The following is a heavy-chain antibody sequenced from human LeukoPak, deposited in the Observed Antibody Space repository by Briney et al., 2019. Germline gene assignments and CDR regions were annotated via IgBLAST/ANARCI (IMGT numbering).Heavy chain of an antibody. Sequence: GASVKVSCKASGYTFTSYGISWVRQAPGQGLEWMGWISAYNGNTNYAQKLQGRVTMTTDTSTSTAHMELRSLRSDDTAVYYCARGVLRYFDWSEDAFDIWGQGTMVTVSS. CDR2: ISAYNGNT. D-gene: IGHD3-9*01. CDR1: GYTFTSYG. J-gene: IGHJ3*02. V-gene: IGHV1-18*01. CDR3: ARGVLRYFDWSEDAFDI.